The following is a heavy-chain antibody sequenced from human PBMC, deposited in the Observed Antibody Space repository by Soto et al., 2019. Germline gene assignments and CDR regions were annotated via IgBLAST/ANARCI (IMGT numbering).Heavy chain of an antibody. CDR3: ARAVGAPAVFSFDI. Sequence: GASVKVSCKASGGTFSSYAISWVRQAPGQGLEWMGGIIPIFGTANYAQKFQGRVTITADESTSTAYMELSSLRSEDTAVYYCARAVGAPAVFSFDIWGKGTTVTVSS. J-gene: IGHJ3*02. CDR2: IIPIFGTA. V-gene: IGHV1-69*13. D-gene: IGHD1-26*01. CDR1: GGTFSSYA.